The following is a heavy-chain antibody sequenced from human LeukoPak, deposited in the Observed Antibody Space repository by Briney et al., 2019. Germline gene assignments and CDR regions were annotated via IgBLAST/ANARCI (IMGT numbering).Heavy chain of an antibody. J-gene: IGHJ4*02. CDR3: ARSAYYYDSSGYYSD. D-gene: IGHD3-22*01. V-gene: IGHV4-61*01. CDR1: GGSISSSSYY. CDR2: IYYSGST. Sequence: SETLSLTCTVSGGSISSSSYYWSWIRQPPGKGLEWIGYIYYSGSTNYNPSLKSRVTISVDTSKNQFSLKLSSVTAADTAVYYCARSAYYYDSSGYYSDWGQGTLVTVSS.